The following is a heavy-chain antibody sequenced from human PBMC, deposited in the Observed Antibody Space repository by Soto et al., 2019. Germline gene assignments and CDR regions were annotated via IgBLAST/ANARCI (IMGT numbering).Heavy chain of an antibody. Sequence: EVQLLESGGGLVQPGGSLRLSCAASGFTFNTYAMSWVRQAPGKGLEWVSAIGSDGTAIQYADSVKGRFTISKDNSKDTLYLQMNSLRVEDSALYYCARGSTDSYPGSRIFDFWGRGTLVTVSS. J-gene: IGHJ4*02. CDR3: ARGSTDSYPGSRIFDF. CDR1: GFTFNTYA. V-gene: IGHV3-23*05. D-gene: IGHD3-10*01. CDR2: IGSDGTAI.